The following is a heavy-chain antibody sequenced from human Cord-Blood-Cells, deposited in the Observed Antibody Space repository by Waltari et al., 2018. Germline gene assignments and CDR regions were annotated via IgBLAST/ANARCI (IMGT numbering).Heavy chain of an antibody. J-gene: IGHJ4*02. CDR2: IYYSGST. CDR3: ARGRYYYDSSGLFDY. D-gene: IGHD3-22*01. Sequence: QVQLQESGPGLVKTSETLSLTCTVYGGSISSYYWSWIRQPPGKGLEWIGYIYYSGSTNYNPSLKSRVTISVGTSKNQFSLKLSSVTAADTAVYYCARGRYYYDSSGLFDYWGQGTLVTVSS. V-gene: IGHV4-59*01. CDR1: GGSISSYY.